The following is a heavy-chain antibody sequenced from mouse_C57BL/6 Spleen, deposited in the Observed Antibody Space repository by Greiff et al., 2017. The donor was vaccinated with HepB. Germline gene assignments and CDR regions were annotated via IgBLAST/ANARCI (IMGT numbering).Heavy chain of an antibody. CDR1: GYAFSSYW. V-gene: IGHV1-80*01. Sequence: VQLQQSGAELVKPGASVKISCKASGYAFSSYWMNWVKQRPGKGLEWIGQIYPGDGDTNYNGKFKGKATLTADTSSSTAYMQLSSLTSEDSAVYFCARSEDGYYGGAWFAYWGQGTLVTVSA. CDR2: IYPGDGDT. CDR3: ARSEDGYYGGAWFAY. J-gene: IGHJ3*01. D-gene: IGHD2-3*01.